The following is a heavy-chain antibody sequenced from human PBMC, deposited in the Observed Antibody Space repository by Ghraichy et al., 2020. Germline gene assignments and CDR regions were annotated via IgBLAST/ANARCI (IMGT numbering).Heavy chain of an antibody. J-gene: IGHJ4*02. Sequence: TLSLTCTVSGGSISSGGYYWSWIRQHPGKGLEWIGYIYYSGSTYYNPSLKSRVTISVDTSKNQFSLKLSSVTAADTAVYYCARDTSFGYCSSTSCLPMYYFDYWGQGTLVTVSS. CDR1: GGSISSGGYY. V-gene: IGHV4-31*03. CDR3: ARDTSFGYCSSTSCLPMYYFDY. D-gene: IGHD2-2*01. CDR2: IYYSGST.